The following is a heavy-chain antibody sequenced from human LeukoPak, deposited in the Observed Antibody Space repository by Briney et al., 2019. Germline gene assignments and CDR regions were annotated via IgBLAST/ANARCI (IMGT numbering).Heavy chain of an antibody. CDR3: ANISSGWTRRNYYYMDV. Sequence: PSETLSLTCTVSGYSINSGYYWGWIRQPPGKGLEWIGSIYHSGSTYYNPSLKSRVTISVDTSKNQFSLELSSVTAADTAVYYCANISSGWTRRNYYYMDVWGKGTTVTVSS. V-gene: IGHV4-38-2*02. CDR1: GYSINSGYY. D-gene: IGHD6-19*01. CDR2: IYHSGST. J-gene: IGHJ6*03.